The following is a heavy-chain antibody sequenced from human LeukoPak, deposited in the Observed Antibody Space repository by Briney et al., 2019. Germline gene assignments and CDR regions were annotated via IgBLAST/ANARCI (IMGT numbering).Heavy chain of an antibody. CDR1: GGSISSDY. V-gene: IGHV4-59*01. D-gene: IGHD3-3*01. Sequence: PAETLSRTCTVSGGSISSDYCGWIRQPPGKGLEWIGYSYYRVSTNYNPSLKSRFTISVDTSKNQFSRKLSSWTPPDTPLYSLGGGGAIFDSLDYWGQGTLVTVSS. J-gene: IGHJ4*02. CDR3: GGGGAIFDSLDY. CDR2: SYYRVST.